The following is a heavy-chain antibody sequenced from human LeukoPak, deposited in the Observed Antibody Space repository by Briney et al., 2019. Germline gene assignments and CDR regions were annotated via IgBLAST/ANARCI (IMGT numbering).Heavy chain of an antibody. CDR1: GFTLSSYE. CDR3: ATHCSSVSCSLATFDI. D-gene: IGHD2-2*01. V-gene: IGHV3-23*01. J-gene: IGHJ3*02. Sequence: GGSLRLSCTVSGFTLSSYEMSWIRQAPGKGLEWVSSIDYSGGSTYYADSVKGRFTISRDNARTSLYLQMNSLRAEDTAVYYCATHCSSVSCSLATFDIWGQGTMVTVSS. CDR2: IDYSGGST.